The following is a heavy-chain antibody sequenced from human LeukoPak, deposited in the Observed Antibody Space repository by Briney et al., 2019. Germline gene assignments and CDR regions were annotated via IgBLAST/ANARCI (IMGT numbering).Heavy chain of an antibody. CDR1: GGTFSSYA. CDR2: IVPIFGTT. D-gene: IGHD4-17*01. V-gene: IGHV1-69*01. J-gene: IGHJ6*03. Sequence: SVKVSCKASGGTFSSYAITWVRQAPGQGLEWMGGIVPIFGTTSYAQKFQGRLTMTADESTTTGYIELHSLRSEDTAVYYCARVGYGEYNYMDVWGKGTTVTVSS. CDR3: ARVGYGEYNYMDV.